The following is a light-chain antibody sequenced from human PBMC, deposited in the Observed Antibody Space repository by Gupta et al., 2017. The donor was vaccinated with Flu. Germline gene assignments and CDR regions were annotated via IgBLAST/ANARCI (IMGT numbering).Light chain of an antibody. CDR3: QSSDIFNSYVV. V-gene: IGLV3-25*03. CDR1: ALPKQY. J-gene: IGLJ2*01. CDR2: NDT. Sequence: TCSGDALPKQYAYWYQQRPGQAPVLVIYNDTERPSGIPERFSGSSSGTTVTLTISRVQAEDEAEYYCQSSDIFNSYVVFGGGTKVTVL.